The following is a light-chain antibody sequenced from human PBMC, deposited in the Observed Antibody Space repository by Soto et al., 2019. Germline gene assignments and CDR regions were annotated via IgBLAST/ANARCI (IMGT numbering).Light chain of an antibody. Sequence: EIVLTQSPGTLSLSPGERATLSCRASQSVSSSYLAWYQQKPGQAPRTLIYGASNRATGIPDRFSGSGSGTYFNITINILEPEDFVVYYCQQYGSSPRTFGQGTKVEIK. V-gene: IGKV3-20*01. CDR3: QQYGSSPRT. CDR1: QSVSSSY. J-gene: IGKJ1*01. CDR2: GAS.